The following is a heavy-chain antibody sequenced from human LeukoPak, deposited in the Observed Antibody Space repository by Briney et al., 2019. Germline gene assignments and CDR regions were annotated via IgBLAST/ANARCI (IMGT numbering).Heavy chain of an antibody. D-gene: IGHD4-23*01. CDR2: MYGDMSDI. V-gene: IGHV3-74*01. J-gene: IGHJ5*02. CDR1: GFTFSDSW. CDR3: ARDLGLRGST. Sequence: GGSLRLSCEVSGFTFSDSWMHWARQTPGKGLVWVSRMYGDMSDISYADSVKGRFTISRDNAKNTVYLQMNSLRGEDTAVYYCARDLGLRGSTWGQGTLVTASS.